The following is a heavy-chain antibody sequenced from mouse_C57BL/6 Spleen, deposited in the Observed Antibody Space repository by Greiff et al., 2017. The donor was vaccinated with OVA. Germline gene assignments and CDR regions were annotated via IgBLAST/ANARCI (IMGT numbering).Heavy chain of an antibody. D-gene: IGHD2-3*01. V-gene: IGHV1-82*01. CDR2: IYPGDGDT. Sequence: ESGPELVKPGASVKISCKASGYAFSSSWMNWVKQRPGKGLEWIGRIYPGDGDTNYNGKFKGKATLTADKSSSTAYMQLSSLTSEDSAVYFCASSIYDGYYWGQGTTLTVSA. CDR3: ASSIYDGYY. J-gene: IGHJ2*01. CDR1: GYAFSSSW.